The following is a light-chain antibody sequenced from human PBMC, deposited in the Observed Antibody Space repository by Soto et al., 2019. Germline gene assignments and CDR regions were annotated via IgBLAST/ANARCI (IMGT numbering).Light chain of an antibody. J-gene: IGLJ2*01. CDR3: SSYAASNNLGV. CDR1: SSDVGGYNY. V-gene: IGLV2-8*01. CDR2: EVS. Sequence: QSALTQPPSASGSPGQSVPISCIGTSSDVGGYNYVSWYQQHPGKAPKLMIYEVSKRPSGVPDRFSGSKSGNTASLTVSGLQAEDEADYYCSSYAASNNLGVVGGGTKVTVL.